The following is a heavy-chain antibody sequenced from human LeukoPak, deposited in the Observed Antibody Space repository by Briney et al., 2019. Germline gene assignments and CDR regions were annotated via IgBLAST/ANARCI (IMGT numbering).Heavy chain of an antibody. J-gene: IGHJ3*02. CDR3: ARGGNYVGGGSCYPHHEAFDI. CDR1: GFTVSSKY. V-gene: IGHV3-66*03. D-gene: IGHD2-15*01. Sequence: GGSLRLSCAASGFTVSSKYMSWVRQAPGKGLEWVSVIYTCGTTYYADSVKGRFTISRDNSKNTLYLRMNSLRAEDTALYYCARGGNYVGGGSCYPHHEAFDIWGQGTMVTVSS. CDR2: IYTCGTT.